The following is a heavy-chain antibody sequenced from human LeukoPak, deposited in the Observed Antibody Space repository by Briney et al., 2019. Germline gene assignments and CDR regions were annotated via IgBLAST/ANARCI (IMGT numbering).Heavy chain of an antibody. V-gene: IGHV7-4-1*02. Sequence: ASVKVSCKASGYTFTSYAMNWVRQAPGQGLEWMGWINTNTGNPTYAQGFTGRFVFSLDTSVSTAYLQISSLKAEDTAVYYCARERVYYYDSSGYYHGFYYYGMDVWGQGTTVTVSS. CDR1: GYTFTSYA. D-gene: IGHD3-22*01. CDR2: INTNTGNP. CDR3: ARERVYYYDSSGYYHGFYYYGMDV. J-gene: IGHJ6*02.